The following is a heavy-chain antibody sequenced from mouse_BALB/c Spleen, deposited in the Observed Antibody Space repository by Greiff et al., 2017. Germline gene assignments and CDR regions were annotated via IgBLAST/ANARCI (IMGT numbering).Heavy chain of an antibody. CDR2: INPGSGGT. J-gene: IGHJ3*01. CDR1: GYAFTNYL. CDR3: ALGLRREFAY. V-gene: IGHV1-54*01. Sequence: QVHVKQSGAELVRPGTSVKVSCKASGYAFTNYLIEWVKQRPGQGLEWIGVINPGSGGTNYNEKFKGKATLTADKSSSTAYMQLSSLTSDDSAVYFCALGLRREFAYWGQGTLVTVSA. D-gene: IGHD2-2*01.